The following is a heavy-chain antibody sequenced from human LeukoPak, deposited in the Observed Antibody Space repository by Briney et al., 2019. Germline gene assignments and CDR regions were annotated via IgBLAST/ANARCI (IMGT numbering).Heavy chain of an antibody. V-gene: IGHV4-34*01. D-gene: IGHD6-6*01. J-gene: IGHJ4*02. CDR3: ASRGLVPRYGWSSS. CDR2: INHSGST. Sequence: PSETLSLTCAVYGGSFSGYYWSWIRQPPGKGLEWIGEINHSGSTNYNPSLKSRVTISVDTSKNQFSLKLSSVTAADTAVYYCASRGLVPRYGWSSSWGQGTLVTVSS. CDR1: GGSFSGYY.